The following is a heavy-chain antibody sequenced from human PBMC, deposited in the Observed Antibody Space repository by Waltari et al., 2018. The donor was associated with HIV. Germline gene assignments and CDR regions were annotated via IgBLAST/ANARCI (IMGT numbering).Heavy chain of an antibody. CDR2: IIPIFDTT. CDR1: GGTFSSYA. CDR3: ARASGDYSFYYAMDV. D-gene: IGHD2-8*02. Sequence: QVQLVQSGAEVKKPGSSVKVRCMASGGTFSSYAFNWVRQAPGQGLEWMGGIIPIFDTTNYAQKFQGRVRITADESTGTAYMELSSLRSEDTAVYYCARASGDYSFYYAMDVWGQGTTVTVSS. J-gene: IGHJ6*02. V-gene: IGHV1-69*01.